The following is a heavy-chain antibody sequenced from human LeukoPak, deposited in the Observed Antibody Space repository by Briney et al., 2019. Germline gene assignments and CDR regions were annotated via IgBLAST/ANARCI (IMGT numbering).Heavy chain of an antibody. D-gene: IGHD3-22*01. J-gene: IGHJ4*02. CDR1: GYTFTSYD. Sequence: ASVKVSCKASGYTFTSYDINWVRQATGQGLEWMGWMNPNSGNTGYAQKFQGRVTMTRNTSISTAYMELSSLGSEDTAVYYCARHYYDSSGYYGFDYWGQGTLVTVSS. V-gene: IGHV1-8*01. CDR3: ARHYYDSSGYYGFDY. CDR2: MNPNSGNT.